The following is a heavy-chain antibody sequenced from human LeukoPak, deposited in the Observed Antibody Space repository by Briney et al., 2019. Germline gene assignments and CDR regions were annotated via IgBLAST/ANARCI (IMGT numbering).Heavy chain of an antibody. CDR1: GGSMSNGGYY. D-gene: IGHD2-21*02. Sequence: KSSETLSLTCTVSGGSMSNGGYYWSWIRQHPGKGLEWIGYIFYSGSTYYNPSLKSRVTISVDTSKNQFSLKLSSVTAADTAVYYCARGLLYNWFDPWGQGTLVTVSS. CDR3: ARGLLYNWFDP. V-gene: IGHV4-31*03. CDR2: IFYSGST. J-gene: IGHJ5*02.